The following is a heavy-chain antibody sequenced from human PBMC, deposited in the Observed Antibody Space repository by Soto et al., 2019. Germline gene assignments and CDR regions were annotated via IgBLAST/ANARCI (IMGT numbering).Heavy chain of an antibody. J-gene: IGHJ5*02. CDR2: ISSTSTYI. V-gene: IGHV3-21*01. D-gene: IGHD2-15*01. CDR1: GFNFTNYY. Sequence: PGGSLRLSCAASGFNFTNYYMNWVRQAPGKGLEWVSCISSTSTYIYYADSVKGRFTISRDNAKNSLYLQMDSLRAEDSAMYYCVKEGGRRYDLYSGWFDPWGQGTLVTVSS. CDR3: VKEGGRRYDLYSGWFDP.